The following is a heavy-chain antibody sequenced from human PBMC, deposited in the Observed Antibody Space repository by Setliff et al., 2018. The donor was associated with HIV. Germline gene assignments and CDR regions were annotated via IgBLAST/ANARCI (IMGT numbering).Heavy chain of an antibody. CDR3: ARFPVLGGMDV. Sequence: PSETLSLTCTVSGGSISSSNHYWAWIRQPPGKGLEWIGTIFYTESAYYSPSLKSRVTMSVTTSKNQFSLRLTSVTAADTAVYYCARFPVLGGMDVWGQGTTVTVSS. D-gene: IGHD1-20*01. V-gene: IGHV4-39*07. CDR1: GGSISSSNHY. CDR2: IFYTESA. J-gene: IGHJ6*02.